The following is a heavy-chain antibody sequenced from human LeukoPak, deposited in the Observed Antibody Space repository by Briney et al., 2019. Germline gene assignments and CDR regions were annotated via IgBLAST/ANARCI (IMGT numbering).Heavy chain of an antibody. J-gene: IGHJ3*01. CDR3: ARWGIVGHDAFDL. CDR2: IRHDGNEE. V-gene: IGHV3-33*01. D-gene: IGHD3-22*01. CDR1: GFIFSKYG. Sequence: SGRSLRLSCAASGFIFSKYGMHWVRQAPGRGLEWLALIRHDGNEEWYVDSVRGRFTIPRDNSKNTVFLQMNSLRADDTAVYYCARWGIVGHDAFDLWGQGTMVTVSS.